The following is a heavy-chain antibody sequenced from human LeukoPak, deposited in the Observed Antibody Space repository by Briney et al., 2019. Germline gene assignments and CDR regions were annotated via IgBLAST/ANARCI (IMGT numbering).Heavy chain of an antibody. CDR1: XFXXXXXX. CDR3: ASTEYVASHFDQ. J-gene: IGHJ4*02. D-gene: IGHD5-12*01. V-gene: IGHV3-74*01. Sequence: PGGSLRLSCAASXFXXXXXXXXXVXXXXXKXXVXVSLINSDGTTTFYAASVKGRFTISRDNARNTLYLQMSSLRAEDTAVYYCASTEYVASHFDQWGQGTLVTVSS. CDR2: INSDGTTT.